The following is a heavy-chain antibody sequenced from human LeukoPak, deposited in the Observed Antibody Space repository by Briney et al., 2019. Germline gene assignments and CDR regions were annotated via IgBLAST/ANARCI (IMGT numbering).Heavy chain of an antibody. CDR3: ARAVVVPAAILFDY. D-gene: IGHD2-2*01. Sequence: PSETLSLTCTVSGGSISSGDHYWSWIRQPPGKGLEWIGYIYYSGSTYYNPSLKSRVTILVDTSKNQFSLKLSSVTAADTAVYYCARAVVVPAAILFDYWGQGTLVTVSS. CDR1: GGSISSGDHY. CDR2: IYYSGST. J-gene: IGHJ4*02. V-gene: IGHV4-30-4*01.